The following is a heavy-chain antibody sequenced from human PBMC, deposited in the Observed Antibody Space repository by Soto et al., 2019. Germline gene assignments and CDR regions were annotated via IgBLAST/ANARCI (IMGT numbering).Heavy chain of an antibody. V-gene: IGHV3-30-3*01. J-gene: IGHJ4*02. CDR3: ARSIAVAGTYLDY. CDR1: GFTFSSYA. CDR2: ISYDGSNK. D-gene: IGHD6-19*01. Sequence: GSLRLSCAASGFTFSSYAMHLVRQAPGKGLEWVAVISYDGSNKYYADSVKGRFTISRDNSKNTLYLQMNSLRAEDTAVYYCARSIAVAGTYLDYWGQGTLVTVSS.